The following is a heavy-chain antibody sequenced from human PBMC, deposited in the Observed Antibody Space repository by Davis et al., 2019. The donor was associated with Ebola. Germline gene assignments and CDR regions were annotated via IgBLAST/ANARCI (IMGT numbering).Heavy chain of an antibody. D-gene: IGHD1-26*01. V-gene: IGHV3-73*01. J-gene: IGHJ4*02. CDR1: GFSVTSNY. Sequence: GGSLRLSCAASGFSVTSNYMTWVRQAPGKGLEWVGRIRSKANSYATAYAASVKGRFTISRDDSKNTAYLQMNSLKTEDTAVYYCTSSVGATTENDYWGQGTLVTVSS. CDR2: IRSKANSYAT. CDR3: TSSVGATTENDY.